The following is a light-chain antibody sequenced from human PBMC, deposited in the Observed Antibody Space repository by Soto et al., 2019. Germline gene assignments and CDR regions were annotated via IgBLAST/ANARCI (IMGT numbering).Light chain of an antibody. J-gene: IGKJ3*01. V-gene: IGKV3-15*01. Sequence: EIVMTQSPATLSVSPGERATLSCRASQSLRSDLAWYQQKPGQAPRLLIFGASTRATGIPARFSGSGSGTEFTLTISGLQSEDFAVYYCQQYNDWPSHITFGPGTKVDIK. CDR2: GAS. CDR3: QQYNDWPSHIT. CDR1: QSLRSD.